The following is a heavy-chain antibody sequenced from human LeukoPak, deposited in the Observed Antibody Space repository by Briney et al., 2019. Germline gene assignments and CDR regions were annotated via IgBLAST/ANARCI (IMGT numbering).Heavy chain of an antibody. Sequence: PSETLSLTCTVSGGSISSYYWSWIRQPPGKGLEWIGYIYYSGSTNYNPSLKSRVTISVDTSKNQFSLKLSSVTAADTAVYYCASWVGAVFDYWGREPWSPSPQ. J-gene: IGHJ4*02. V-gene: IGHV4-59*01. CDR3: ASWVGAVFDY. D-gene: IGHD1-26*01. CDR1: GGSISSYY. CDR2: IYYSGST.